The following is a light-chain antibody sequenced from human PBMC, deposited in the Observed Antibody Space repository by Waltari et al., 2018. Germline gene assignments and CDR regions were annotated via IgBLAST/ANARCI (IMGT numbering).Light chain of an antibody. J-gene: IGKJ1*01. CDR3: QQYNNWPRT. CDR2: GAS. Sequence: ETMMTQSPAPLPVSPGERATLSCRATQSLNSNLAWYQQGPGQAPRLLFYGASTRATGVPDRFSGSGSGTEFTLTISSLQSEDFAVYYCQQYNNWPRTFGQGTKVEIK. CDR1: QSLNSN. V-gene: IGKV3-15*01.